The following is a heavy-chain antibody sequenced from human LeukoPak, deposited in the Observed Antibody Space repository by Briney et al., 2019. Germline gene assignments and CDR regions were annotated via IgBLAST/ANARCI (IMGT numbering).Heavy chain of an antibody. CDR3: TTVHGAGRVNFDY. CDR1: GFTFSSVW. V-gene: IGHV3-15*01. Sequence: GGSLRLSCTASGFTFSSVWMTWVRQAPGKGLEWVGRIKSRTDGETTDYAAPVKGRFSISRDDSENTLYLQMNSLKNEDTAVYFCTTVHGAGRVNFDYWGQGSLVTVSS. J-gene: IGHJ4*02. D-gene: IGHD3-16*01. CDR2: IKSRTDGETT.